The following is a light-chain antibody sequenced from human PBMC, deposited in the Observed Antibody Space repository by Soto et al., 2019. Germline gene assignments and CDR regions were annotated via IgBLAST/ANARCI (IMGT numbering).Light chain of an antibody. V-gene: IGKV1-5*03. CDR1: QTIRTW. CDR3: QHYDNYPPT. CDR2: KAP. J-gene: IGKJ4*01. Sequence: DIQMTQSPSTLSASVGDRVTITCRASQTIRTWLAWYQQKPGKAPNLLIYKAPSLQSGVPPRFSGSGSGTDFTLTISSLQPDDFATYYCQHYDNYPPTFGGGTKVEIK.